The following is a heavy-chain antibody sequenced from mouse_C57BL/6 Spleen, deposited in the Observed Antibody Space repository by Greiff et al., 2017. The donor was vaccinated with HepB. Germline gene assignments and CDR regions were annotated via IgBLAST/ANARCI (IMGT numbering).Heavy chain of an antibody. CDR2: IRSGGST. D-gene: IGHD4-1*02. V-gene: IGHV2-4*01. CDR3: AKNSPPTETYYAFDY. J-gene: IGHJ2*01. CDR1: GFSFTSYG. Sequence: QVQLKESGPGLVQPSQSLSITCTVSGFSFTSYGVHWVRQAPGKGLEWLGVIRSGGSTDHNAAFISRLSISKDNSKSKVFFKMNSLQADDTAIYYCAKNSPPTETYYAFDYWGQGTTLTVSS.